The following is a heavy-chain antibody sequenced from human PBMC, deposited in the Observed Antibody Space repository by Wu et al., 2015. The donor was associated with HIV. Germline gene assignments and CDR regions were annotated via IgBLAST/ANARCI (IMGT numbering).Heavy chain of an antibody. J-gene: IGHJ1*01. CDR2: IVPSLGTA. D-gene: IGHD2-21*01. CDR1: GYTFTDYN. Sequence: QVQLVQSGPEVKKPGASVKVSCKASGYTFTDYNLHWVRQAPGQGLEWMGGIVPSLGTADHTQTFQDRITVTADASTSSSYMELSSLRSEDTALYYCAISPYCGKGCYQFLRHWGQGTLVIVSS. V-gene: IGHV1-69*13. CDR3: AISPYCGKGCYQFLRH.